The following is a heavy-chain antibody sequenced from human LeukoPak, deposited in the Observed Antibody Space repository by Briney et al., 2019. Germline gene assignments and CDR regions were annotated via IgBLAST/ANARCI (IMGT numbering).Heavy chain of an antibody. Sequence: PGGSLRLSCAASGFTFSSYGMHWVRQAPGKGLEWVAVISYDGSNKYYADSVKGRFTISRDNSKNTLYLQMSSLRAEDTAVYYCAKELSGRFDYWGQGTLVTVSS. CDR2: ISYDGSNK. CDR1: GFTFSSYG. CDR3: AKELSGRFDY. V-gene: IGHV3-30*18. J-gene: IGHJ4*02. D-gene: IGHD3-10*01.